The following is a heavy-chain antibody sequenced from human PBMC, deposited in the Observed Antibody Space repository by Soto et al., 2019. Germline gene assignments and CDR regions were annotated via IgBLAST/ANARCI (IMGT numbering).Heavy chain of an antibody. Sequence: SETLSLTCIVSGGSISGSYWSWIRQSPGKGLEWLGYVYYTGSTNYSPSLRSRVSISVDTSRNEFSLRLSSVTAADTAVYFCARSVAVPGAHIDYWGQGTQVTVSS. CDR2: VYYTGST. J-gene: IGHJ4*02. V-gene: IGHV4-59*01. CDR1: GGSISGSY. D-gene: IGHD6-19*01. CDR3: ARSVAVPGAHIDY.